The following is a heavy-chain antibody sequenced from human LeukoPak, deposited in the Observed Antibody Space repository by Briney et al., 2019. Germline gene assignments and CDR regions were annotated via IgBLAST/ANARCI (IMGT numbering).Heavy chain of an antibody. CDR3: ARVRPGGHFDY. J-gene: IGHJ4*02. Sequence: PSETLSLTCAVYGGSFSGYYWSWIRQPPGKGLEWIGEINHSGSTNYNPSLKSRVTISVDTSKNQFSLKLSSVTVADTAVYYCARVRPGGHFDYWGQGTLVTVSS. CDR2: INHSGST. D-gene: IGHD3-16*01. V-gene: IGHV4-34*01. CDR1: GGSFSGYY.